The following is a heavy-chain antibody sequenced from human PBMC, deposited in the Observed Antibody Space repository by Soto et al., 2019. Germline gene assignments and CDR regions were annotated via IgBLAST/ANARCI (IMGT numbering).Heavy chain of an antibody. V-gene: IGHV3-23*01. J-gene: IGHJ4*02. CDR1: GFTFSDYA. CDR3: AKNQERELPRVIDF. CDR2: MSGSSSTT. D-gene: IGHD1-7*01. Sequence: SGGSLRLSCAASGFTFSDYAMSWVRQAPGGGLEWVSSMSGSSSTTYYADSVRGRFTISRDRSKNTLYLQMSSLRAEDTALYYCAKNQERELPRVIDFWGQGTLVTVSS.